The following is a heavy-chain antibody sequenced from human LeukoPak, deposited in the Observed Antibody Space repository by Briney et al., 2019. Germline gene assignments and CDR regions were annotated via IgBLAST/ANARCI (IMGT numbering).Heavy chain of an antibody. J-gene: IGHJ6*02. Sequence: GGSLRLSSAASGFTFSSYSMNWVHQAPGKGLEWVSSISSSSSYIYYADSVKGRFTISRDNAKNSLYLQMNSLRAEDTAVYYCARDQLVQGYYYYYGMDVWGQGTTVTVSS. V-gene: IGHV3-21*01. CDR1: GFTFSSYS. CDR2: ISSSSSYI. D-gene: IGHD6-13*01. CDR3: ARDQLVQGYYYYYGMDV.